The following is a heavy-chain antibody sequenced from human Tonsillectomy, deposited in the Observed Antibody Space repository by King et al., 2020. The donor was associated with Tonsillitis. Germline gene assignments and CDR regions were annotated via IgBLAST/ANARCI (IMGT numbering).Heavy chain of an antibody. V-gene: IGHV2-5*02. CDR3: AHSFYSSTWYAPFQH. CDR1: GFSLSTSGVG. CDR2: IHWDDDK. J-gene: IGHJ1*01. D-gene: IGHD6-13*01. Sequence: ITLKESGPTLVKPTQTLTLTCTFSGFSLSTSGVGVGWIRQPPGKALEWLALIHWDDDKRYSPSLKSRLTITKDTSKDQVVLTMTNVDPVDTATYYLAHSFYSSTWYAPFQHWGQGTLVTVSS.